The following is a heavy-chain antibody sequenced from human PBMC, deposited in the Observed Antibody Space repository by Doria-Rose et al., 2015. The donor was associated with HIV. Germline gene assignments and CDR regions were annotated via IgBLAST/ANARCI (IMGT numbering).Heavy chain of an antibody. J-gene: IGHJ4*02. D-gene: IGHD6-19*01. CDR1: GGSISSGSYY. V-gene: IGHV4-61*02. Sequence: QVQLQESGPGLVKPLQTLSLTCTVSGGSISSGSYYWSWIRQPAGKGLEWIGRIYTSGRTNYKPSLKSRITIQKAPPKTQFSLKLSSVTAADTAVYYCAREGFSSGSYHVPYFDYWGQGTLVTVSS. CDR3: AREGFSSGSYHVPYFDY. CDR2: IYTSGRT.